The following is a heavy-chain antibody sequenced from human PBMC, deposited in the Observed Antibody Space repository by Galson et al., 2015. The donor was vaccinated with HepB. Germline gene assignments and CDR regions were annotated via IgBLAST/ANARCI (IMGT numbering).Heavy chain of an antibody. D-gene: IGHD3-22*01. V-gene: IGHV2-5*02. J-gene: IGHJ4*02. CDR1: GFSLSRNGVG. CDR3: AHAYYYDSTGYFPYFDF. Sequence: PALVKPTQTLTLTCTFSGFSLSRNGVGVGWIRQPPGKALEWLALTYWDDDKHYSPSLKNRLSIAKDTSKNQVVLTMTNMDPEDTATFYCAHAYYYDSTGYFPYFDFWGQGTLVPVSS. CDR2: TYWDDDK.